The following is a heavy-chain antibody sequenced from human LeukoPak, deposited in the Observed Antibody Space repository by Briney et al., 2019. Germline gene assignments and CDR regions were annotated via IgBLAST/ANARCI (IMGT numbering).Heavy chain of an antibody. CDR3: ARGVVVVAASNLDFDY. CDR2: INPNSGGT. J-gene: IGHJ4*02. Sequence: GASVEVSCKASGYTFTGYYMHWVRQAPGQGLEWMGWINPNSGGTNYAQKFQGRVTMTRDTSISTAYMELSRLRSDDTAVYYCARGVVVVAASNLDFDYWGQGTLVTVSS. V-gene: IGHV1-2*02. D-gene: IGHD2-15*01. CDR1: GYTFTGYY.